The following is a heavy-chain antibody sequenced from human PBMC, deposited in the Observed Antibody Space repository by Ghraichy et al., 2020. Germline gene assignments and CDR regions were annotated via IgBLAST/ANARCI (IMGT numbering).Heavy chain of an antibody. CDR1: GFTLSSYS. CDR2: ISSISTTI. CDR3: ARPDGYNKGGDL. V-gene: IGHV3-48*01. J-gene: IGHJ5*02. D-gene: IGHD5-24*01. Sequence: GESLNISCAASGFTLSSYSMNWVRQAPGKGLEWVSYISSISTTIYYADSVKGRFTISRDNAKNSVYLQMSSLRAEDTAVYYCARPDGYNKGGDLWGQGTLSSSPQ.